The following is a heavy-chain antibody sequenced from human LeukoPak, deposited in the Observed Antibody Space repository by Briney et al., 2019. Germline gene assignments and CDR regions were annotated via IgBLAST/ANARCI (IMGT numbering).Heavy chain of an antibody. CDR2: ITGSGGST. J-gene: IGHJ4*02. D-gene: IGHD1-1*01. CDR1: GFTFSTYG. CDR3: ARDQLGAVLYFDY. V-gene: IGHV3-23*01. Sequence: GETLRLSCAASGFTFSTYGMSWVRQAPGKGLEWVSAITGSGGSTYYADSVKGRFTISRDNSKNTLYLQINSLRVEDTAVYYCARDQLGAVLYFDYWGQGTLVTVSS.